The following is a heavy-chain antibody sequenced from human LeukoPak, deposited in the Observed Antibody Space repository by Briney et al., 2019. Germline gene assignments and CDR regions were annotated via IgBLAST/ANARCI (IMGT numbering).Heavy chain of an antibody. CDR3: AKDGNDFWSGYSFDY. D-gene: IGHD3-3*01. V-gene: IGHV3-33*06. CDR1: AFTFSSYG. J-gene: IGHJ4*02. CDR2: IWYDGSNK. Sequence: GGSLRLSCAAAAFTFSSYGMHWVRQAPGKGLEWVAVIWYDGSNKYYADSVKGRFTLSRDNSKNTLYLQMNSMRAEDTAVYYCAKDGNDFWSGYSFDYWGQGTLVTVSS.